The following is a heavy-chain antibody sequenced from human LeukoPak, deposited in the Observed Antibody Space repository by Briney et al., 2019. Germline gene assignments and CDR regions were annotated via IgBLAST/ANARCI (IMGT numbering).Heavy chain of an antibody. CDR2: ISWNSGSI. CDR1: GFTFSSYG. J-gene: IGHJ5*02. V-gene: IGHV3-9*01. D-gene: IGHD7-27*01. CDR3: AKDMGTT. Sequence: PGGSLRLSCAASGFTFSSYGMHWVRQAPGKGLEWVSGISWNSGSIGYADSVKGRFTISRDNAKNSLYLQMNSLRAEDTALYYCAKDMGTTWGQGTLVTVSS.